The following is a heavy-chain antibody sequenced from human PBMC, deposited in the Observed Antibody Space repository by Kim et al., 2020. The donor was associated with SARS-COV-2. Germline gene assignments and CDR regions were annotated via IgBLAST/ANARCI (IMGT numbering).Heavy chain of an antibody. D-gene: IGHD2-8*01. CDR3: ARVLIAAFDI. J-gene: IGHJ3*02. CDR2: GRT. Sequence: GRTSSHPTLRERVTISVDTPKNQFSLKRSSVTAADTAVYYCARVLIAAFDIWGQGTMVTVSS. V-gene: IGHV4-31*02.